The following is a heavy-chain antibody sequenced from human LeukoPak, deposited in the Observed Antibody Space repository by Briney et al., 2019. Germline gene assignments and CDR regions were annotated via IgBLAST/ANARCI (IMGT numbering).Heavy chain of an antibody. CDR1: GFTFSSYA. V-gene: IGHV3-30-3*01. CDR3: ARDRRGNSGWSRNSFDY. CDR2: ISYDGSNK. D-gene: IGHD6-19*01. Sequence: GGSLRLSCAASGFTFSSYAMHWVRQAPGKGLEWVAVISYDGSNKYYTDSVKGRFTISRDNSKNTLYLQMNSLRAEDTAVYYCARDRRGNSGWSRNSFDYWGQGTLVTVSS. J-gene: IGHJ4*02.